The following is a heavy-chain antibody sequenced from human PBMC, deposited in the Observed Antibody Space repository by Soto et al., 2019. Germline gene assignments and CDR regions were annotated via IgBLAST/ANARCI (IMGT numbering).Heavy chain of an antibody. Sequence: QVQLVQSGAEVKKPGASVKVSCKASGYTFTSYAMHWVRQAPGQRLEWMGWINAGNGNTKYSQKLQGRVTITRDISARTAYRVLSSLRSEDTAVYYCARGTIVRYFDWLAGGSWFDPWGQGTLVTVSS. V-gene: IGHV1-3*01. CDR3: ARGTIVRYFDWLAGGSWFDP. J-gene: IGHJ5*02. CDR1: GYTFTSYA. D-gene: IGHD3-9*01. CDR2: INAGNGNT.